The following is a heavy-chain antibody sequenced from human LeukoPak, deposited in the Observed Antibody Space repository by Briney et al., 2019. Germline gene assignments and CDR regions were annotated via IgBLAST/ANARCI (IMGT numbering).Heavy chain of an antibody. Sequence: ASVTVSCKASGYTFTNYGISWVRQAPGQGLEWMGWISDYTGNTNCAQKLQGRVTMTTDTSTTTAYMELRSLRSDDTAVYYCARGKGSGSYTDDYWGQGTLVTVSS. CDR1: GYTFTNYG. CDR2: ISDYTGNT. CDR3: ARGKGSGSYTDDY. V-gene: IGHV1-18*01. D-gene: IGHD3-10*01. J-gene: IGHJ4*02.